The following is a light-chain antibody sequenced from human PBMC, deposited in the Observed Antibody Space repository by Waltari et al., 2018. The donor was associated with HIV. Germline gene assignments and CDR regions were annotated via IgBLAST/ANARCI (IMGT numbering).Light chain of an antibody. Sequence: QSVLTQPPSVSAAPGQKVTISCSGSSSNIGNNYVSWNQQLPGTAPKLLIYDNNKRPSGIPDRFSGSKSGTSATLGITGLQTGDEADYFCATWDSSLSAGVFGGGTKLTVL. CDR3: ATWDSSLSAGV. CDR1: SSNIGNNY. CDR2: DNN. V-gene: IGLV1-51*01. J-gene: IGLJ2*01.